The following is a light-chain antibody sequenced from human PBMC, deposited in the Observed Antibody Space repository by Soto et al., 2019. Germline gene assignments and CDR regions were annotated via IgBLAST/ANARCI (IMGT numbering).Light chain of an antibody. J-gene: IGLJ1*01. CDR1: SSDVGGYNY. V-gene: IGLV2-8*01. CDR2: EVT. Sequence: ALTQPPSASGSPGQAVAISCTGTSSDVGGYNYVSWYQQHPGKAPKLPIYEVTKRPSGVPDRFSGSKSGNTASLTVSGLQAEDEADYYCCSYGGNDNYVFGTGTKVTVL. CDR3: CSYGGNDNYV.